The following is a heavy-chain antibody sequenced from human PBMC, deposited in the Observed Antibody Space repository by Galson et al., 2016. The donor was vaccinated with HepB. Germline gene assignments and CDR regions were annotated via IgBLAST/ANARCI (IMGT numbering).Heavy chain of an antibody. Sequence: SLRLSCAGSGFTFSNYGVHWFRQAPGKGVERVAVIPHDGRNKYYADSLKGRFNISRDNLKSTLFLQINNLRPEDTAFYFCAKDGKPWWESYCHSTSCYEGYFDDWGQGTLVTVSS. V-gene: IGHV3-30*18. J-gene: IGHJ4*02. D-gene: IGHD2-2*01. CDR2: IPHDGRNK. CDR1: GFTFSNYG. CDR3: AKDGKPWWESYCHSTSCYEGYFDD.